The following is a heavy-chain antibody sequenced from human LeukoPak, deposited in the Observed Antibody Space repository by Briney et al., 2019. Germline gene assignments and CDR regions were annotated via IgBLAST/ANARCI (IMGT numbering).Heavy chain of an antibody. CDR2: IGTTADT. J-gene: IGHJ4*02. CDR3: AKHGPVPGVGYFAFDY. D-gene: IGHD1-26*01. CDR1: GFTFRTYD. Sequence: GGSLRLSCAASGFTFRTYDMHWVRQVPGEGLEWVSTIGTTADTFYPGSVKGRFTISRDNSKNTLYLQMNSLRAEDTAVYYCAKHGPVPGVGYFAFDYWGQGTLVAVSS. V-gene: IGHV3-13*01.